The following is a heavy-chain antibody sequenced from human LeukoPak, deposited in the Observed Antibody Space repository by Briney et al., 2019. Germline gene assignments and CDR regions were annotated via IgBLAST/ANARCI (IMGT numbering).Heavy chain of an antibody. V-gene: IGHV4-39*01. CDR1: GVSISSAAYY. CDR3: ARRTTVTWIYFDY. CDR2: IFYTGST. J-gene: IGHJ4*02. D-gene: IGHD4-11*01. Sequence: SETLSLTCAVYGVSISSAAYYWGWVRQPPGKGLEWIGSIFYTGSTYYNPSLNSRVTMSIATSKNQFSLKLTSVTAADTAVYYCARRTTVTWIYFDYWGQGTLVTVSS.